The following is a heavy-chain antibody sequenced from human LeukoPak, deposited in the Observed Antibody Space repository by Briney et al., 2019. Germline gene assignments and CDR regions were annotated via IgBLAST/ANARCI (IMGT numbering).Heavy chain of an antibody. D-gene: IGHD6-13*01. CDR3: AKEGILIAAAGLTHDY. CDR2: ISSSSSYI. J-gene: IGHJ4*02. Sequence: KSGGSLRLSCAASGFTFSSYNMNWVRQAPGKGLEWVSSISSSSSYIYYADSVKGRFTISRDNAKNSLYLQMNSLRAEDTAVYYCAKEGILIAAAGLTHDYWGQGTLVTVSS. CDR1: GFTFSSYN. V-gene: IGHV3-21*01.